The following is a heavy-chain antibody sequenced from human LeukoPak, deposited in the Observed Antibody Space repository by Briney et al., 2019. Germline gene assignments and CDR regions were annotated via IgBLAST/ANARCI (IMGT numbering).Heavy chain of an antibody. CDR1: GYTLTELS. V-gene: IGHV1-24*01. Sequence: ASVKVSCKVSGYTLTELSMHWVRQAPGKGLEWMGGFDPEDGETIYAQKFQGRVTMTEDTSTDTAYMELSSLRSEDTAVYYCARWNIVVVPAAILPFDYWGQGTLVTVSS. CDR2: FDPEDGET. D-gene: IGHD2-2*02. CDR3: ARWNIVVVPAAILPFDY. J-gene: IGHJ4*02.